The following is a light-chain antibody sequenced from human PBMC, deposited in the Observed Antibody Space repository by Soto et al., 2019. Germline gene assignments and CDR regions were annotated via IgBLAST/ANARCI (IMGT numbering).Light chain of an antibody. CDR2: RNN. Sequence: QSVLTQPPSASGTPGQRVTISCSGSSSNIGSNYVYWYQQLPGTAPKLLIYRNNQRPSGVPDRFSGSKSGTSASLAISGLRSEHESDYYCAAWDDSLSGRVFGTGTKLTVL. V-gene: IGLV1-47*01. CDR1: SSNIGSNY. CDR3: AAWDDSLSGRV. J-gene: IGLJ1*01.